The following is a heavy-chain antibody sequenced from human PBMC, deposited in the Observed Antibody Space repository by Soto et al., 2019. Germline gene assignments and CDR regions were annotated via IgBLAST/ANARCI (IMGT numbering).Heavy chain of an antibody. CDR3: ARDPTPYALAGFNLKDY. Sequence: ASVKVSCKASGYTFTSYGISWVRQAPGQGLEWMGWISAYNGNTNYAQKLQGRVTMTTDTSTSTAYMELRSLRSDDTAVYYCARDPTPYALAGFNLKDYWGQGTLVTVSS. V-gene: IGHV1-18*01. J-gene: IGHJ4*02. D-gene: IGHD6-19*01. CDR2: ISAYNGNT. CDR1: GYTFTSYG.